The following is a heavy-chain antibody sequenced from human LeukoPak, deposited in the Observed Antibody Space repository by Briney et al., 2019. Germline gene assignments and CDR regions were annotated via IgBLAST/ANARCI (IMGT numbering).Heavy chain of an antibody. CDR2: ITGRTITT. CDR3: AKDQLNRFCSAGSCSVTHDY. J-gene: IGHJ4*02. Sequence: GGSLRLSCAASGFPFNSYGMGWVRQVPGKGLEWVSSITGRTITTYYADSVKGRFTISRDNSRNALYLQMNSLSAEDTAIYYCAKDQLNRFCSAGSCSVTHDYWGQGTLVTVSS. V-gene: IGHV3-23*01. D-gene: IGHD2-15*01. CDR1: GFPFNSYG.